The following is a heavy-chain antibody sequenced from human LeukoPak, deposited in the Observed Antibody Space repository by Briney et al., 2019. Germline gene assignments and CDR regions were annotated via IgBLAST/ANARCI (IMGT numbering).Heavy chain of an antibody. D-gene: IGHD2-2*01. J-gene: IGHJ4*02. V-gene: IGHV3-21*01. CDR3: ARGPRSTSSYFDY. CDR1: GFTFGSYS. CDR2: ISSSSSYI. Sequence: PGGSLRLSCAASGFTFGSYSMNWVRQAPGKGLEWVSSISSSSSYIYYADSVKGRFTISRDNAKNSLYLQMNSLRAEDTAVYYCARGPRSTSSYFDYWGQGTLVTVSS.